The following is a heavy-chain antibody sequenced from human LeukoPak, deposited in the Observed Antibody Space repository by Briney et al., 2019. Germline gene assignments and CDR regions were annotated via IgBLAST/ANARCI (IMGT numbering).Heavy chain of an antibody. CDR2: ISTTGSYT. Sequence: GGSLRLSCAASGFTFSSYGMHWVRQAPGKGLEWVSFISTTGSYTYYAGSVKGRFTISRDNAKNSLYLQMNSLKAEDTAVYYCARDGSGWTFDYWGQGTLVTVSS. CDR3: ARDGSGWTFDY. J-gene: IGHJ4*02. V-gene: IGHV3-21*01. CDR1: GFTFSSYG. D-gene: IGHD6-25*01.